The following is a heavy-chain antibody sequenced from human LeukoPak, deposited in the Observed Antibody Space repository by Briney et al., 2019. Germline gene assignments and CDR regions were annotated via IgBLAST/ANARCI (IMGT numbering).Heavy chain of an antibody. J-gene: IGHJ4*02. Sequence: SETLSLTCAVSGGSISSGGYSWSWIRQPPGKGLEWIGYIYHSGSTYYNPSLKSRVTISVDTSKNQFSLNLMSVTAADTAVYYCATTPDPGYSSGWFFDYWGQGTLVTVSS. V-gene: IGHV4-30-2*01. CDR3: ATTPDPGYSSGWFFDY. D-gene: IGHD6-19*01. CDR1: GGSISSGGYS. CDR2: IYHSGST.